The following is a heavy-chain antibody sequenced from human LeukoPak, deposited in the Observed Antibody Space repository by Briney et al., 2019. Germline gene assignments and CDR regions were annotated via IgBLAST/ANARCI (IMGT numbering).Heavy chain of an antibody. CDR1: GGSISSYY. CDR3: VRVAYYDFWSGINWFDP. V-gene: IGHV4-59*01. D-gene: IGHD3-3*01. J-gene: IGHJ5*02. Sequence: SETLSLTCTVSGGSISSYYWSWIRQPPGKGLEWIGYIYYSGSTNYNPSLKSRVTISVDTSKNQFSLKLSSVTAADTAVYYCVRVAYYDFWSGINWFDPWGQGTLVTVSS. CDR2: IYYSGST.